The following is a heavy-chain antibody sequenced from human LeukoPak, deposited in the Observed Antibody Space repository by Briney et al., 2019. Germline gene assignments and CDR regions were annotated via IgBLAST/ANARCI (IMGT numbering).Heavy chain of an antibody. CDR1: GFTFSSYA. D-gene: IGHD2-2*01. J-gene: IGHJ5*02. Sequence: GGSLRLSCAASGFTFSSYAMSWVPQAPGKGLEWVSAITGTGGSTYYADSVKGRFTISRDNSKNTLYLQMNSLRAEDTAVYYCATRGYCSGTSCYAPQPWGQGTLVTVSS. CDR2: ITGTGGST. CDR3: ATRGYCSGTSCYAPQP. V-gene: IGHV3-23*01.